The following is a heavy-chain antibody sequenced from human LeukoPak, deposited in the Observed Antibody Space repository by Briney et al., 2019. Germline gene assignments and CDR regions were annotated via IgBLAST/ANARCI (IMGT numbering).Heavy chain of an antibody. J-gene: IGHJ4*02. D-gene: IGHD3-22*01. V-gene: IGHV1-69*04. CDR1: GGTFSSYA. CDR2: IIPILGIA. Sequence: SVKVSCKASGGTFSSYAISWVRQAPGQGLEWMGRIIPILGIANYAQKFQGRVTITADKSTSTAYMELSSLRSEDTAVYYWARDLTGYDSSGYYYGYFDYWGQGTLVTVSS. CDR3: ARDLTGYDSSGYYYGYFDY.